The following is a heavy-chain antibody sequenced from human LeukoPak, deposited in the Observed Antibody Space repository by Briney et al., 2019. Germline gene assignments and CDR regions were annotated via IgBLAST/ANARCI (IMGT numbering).Heavy chain of an antibody. CDR3: ARVAPEWELLGYFDY. D-gene: IGHD1-26*01. Sequence: GGSLRLSCAASGFTFSSYAMHWVRQAPGKGLEWVAVISYDGSNKYYADSVKGRFTISRDNSKNTLYLQMNGLRAEDTAVYYCARVAPEWELLGYFDYWGQGTLVTVSS. J-gene: IGHJ4*02. CDR1: GFTFSSYA. CDR2: ISYDGSNK. V-gene: IGHV3-30-3*01.